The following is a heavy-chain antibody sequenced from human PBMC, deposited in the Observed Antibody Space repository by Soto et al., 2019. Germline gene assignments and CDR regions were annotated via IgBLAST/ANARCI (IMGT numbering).Heavy chain of an antibody. Sequence: ASVKVSYKASGWTFTVYYMLWVQQAPGQGLELMRWINPKSGGTMYPQKFQGRVTMTWDTSISTAYMALTRLRSDDTAVYYCARDLAKGGGSAGFDYWGQGTLVTVYS. CDR1: GWTFTVYY. V-gene: IGHV1-2*02. J-gene: IGHJ4*02. CDR3: ARDLAKGGGSAGFDY. CDR2: INPKSGGT. D-gene: IGHD1-26*01.